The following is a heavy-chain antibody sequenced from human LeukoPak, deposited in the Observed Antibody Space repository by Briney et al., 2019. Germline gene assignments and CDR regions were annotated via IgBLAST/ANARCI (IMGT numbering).Heavy chain of an antibody. Sequence: ASVKVSCKASGYTFSDFYIPWVRQAPGQGLEWLGWIRPNNGGTKSAQKFQDRVTMTRDTSISTAYMELKRLRSDDTALYYCARAADPLCGPHCYFNYFDSWGQGSLVTISS. CDR1: GYTFSDFY. V-gene: IGHV1-2*02. CDR2: IRPNNGGT. D-gene: IGHD2-21*02. CDR3: ARAADPLCGPHCYFNYFDS. J-gene: IGHJ4*02.